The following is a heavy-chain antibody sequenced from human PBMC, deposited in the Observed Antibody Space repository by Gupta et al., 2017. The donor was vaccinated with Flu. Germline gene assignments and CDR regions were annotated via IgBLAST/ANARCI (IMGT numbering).Heavy chain of an antibody. J-gene: IGHJ4*02. Sequence: DSVKGRFTISRDNSKNTLYLQMNSLRAEDTAVYYCAKVGGFTMGAPLNSYGPLRCWGQGTLVTVSS. CDR3: AKVGGFTMGAPLNSYGPLRC. D-gene: IGHD3-10*01. V-gene: IGHV3-30*02.